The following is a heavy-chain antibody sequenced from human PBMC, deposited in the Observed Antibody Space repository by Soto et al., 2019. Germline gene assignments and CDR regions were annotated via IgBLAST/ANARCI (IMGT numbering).Heavy chain of an antibody. CDR1: GFTFSSYG. J-gene: IGHJ4*02. Sequence: QLQLVESGGGVVQPGRSLRLSCAASGFTFSSYGMHWVRQAPGKGLEWVAVIWFDGSNKYYADSLKGRFTISRDNDKNWLDLQMKSLRAEGRAVYYWGRGGGGGYYDRSGYQDYWGQGTQVTVSS. CDR2: IWFDGSNK. V-gene: IGHV3-33*01. CDR3: GRGGGGGYYDRSGYQDY. D-gene: IGHD3-22*01.